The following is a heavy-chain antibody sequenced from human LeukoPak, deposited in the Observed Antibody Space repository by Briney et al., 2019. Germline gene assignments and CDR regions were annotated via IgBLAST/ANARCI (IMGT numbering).Heavy chain of an antibody. D-gene: IGHD5-24*01. CDR3: VRLWGREDYNLGWFDS. J-gene: IGHJ5*01. CDR2: IYPGDYDT. Sequence: GESLKISCQGSGYKFSNYWIGWVRQVPEKGLEWMGIIYPGDYDTRYSPSFQGQVTISVDKSISTATLHWSSLKASDTAMYYCVRLWGREDYNLGWFDSWGQGTRVTVSS. V-gene: IGHV5-51*01. CDR1: GYKFSNYW.